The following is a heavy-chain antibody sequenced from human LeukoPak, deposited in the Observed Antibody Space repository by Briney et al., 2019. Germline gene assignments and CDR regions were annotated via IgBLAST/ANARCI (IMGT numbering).Heavy chain of an antibody. CDR1: GFTFSSYG. V-gene: IGHV3-33*01. J-gene: IGHJ6*02. D-gene: IGHD3-3*01. CDR2: IWYDGSNK. CDR3: ARDPYDFWSGYLGGYYYGMDV. Sequence: PGGSLRLSCAASGFTFSSYGMHRVRQAPGKGLEWVAVIWYDGSNKYYADSVKGRFTISRDNSKNTLYLQMNSLRAEDTAVYYCARDPYDFWSGYLGGYYYGMDVWGQGTTVTVSS.